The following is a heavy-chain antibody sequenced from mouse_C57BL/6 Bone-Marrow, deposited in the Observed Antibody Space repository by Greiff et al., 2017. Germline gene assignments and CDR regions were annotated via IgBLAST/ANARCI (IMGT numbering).Heavy chain of an antibody. D-gene: IGHD1-3*01. V-gene: IGHV14-4*01. CDR2: IDPENGDT. J-gene: IGHJ1*03. Sequence: VQLQQSGAELVRPGASVKLSCTASGFNIKDDYMHWVKQRPEQGLEWIGWIDPENGDTEYASKFQGKATITADTSSNPAYLQLSSLTSEDTAVYYCTVAHWYFDVWGTGTTVTVSS. CDR1: GFNIKDDY. CDR3: TVAHWYFDV.